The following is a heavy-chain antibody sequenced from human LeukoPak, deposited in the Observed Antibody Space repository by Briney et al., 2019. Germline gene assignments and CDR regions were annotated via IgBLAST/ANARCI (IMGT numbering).Heavy chain of an antibody. V-gene: IGHV1-46*01. Sequence: ASVKVSCKASGYTFTSHFMHWVRQAPGQGLEWMGIINPRGGSTSYTQKFQGRVTMTRDTSTSTVYMELSSLRSEDTAVYYCARVKSYYYDTSDKDVFDIWGQGTMVTVSS. CDR2: INPRGGST. D-gene: IGHD3-22*01. CDR1: GYTFTSHF. CDR3: ARVKSYYYDTSDKDVFDI. J-gene: IGHJ3*02.